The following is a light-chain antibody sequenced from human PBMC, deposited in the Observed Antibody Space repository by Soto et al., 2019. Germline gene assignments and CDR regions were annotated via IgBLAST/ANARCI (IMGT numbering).Light chain of an antibody. V-gene: IGKV1-39*01. CDR3: QQSYSMTT. Sequence: DIQMTQSPSSLSASVGDRVTITCRASQSINSYLNWYQQKPGKAPKLLIYTASTLQSGVPARFSVRGSGTDFTLTISSLQPEDFATYYCQQSYSMTTFGGGTKVEIK. J-gene: IGKJ4*01. CDR1: QSINSY. CDR2: TAS.